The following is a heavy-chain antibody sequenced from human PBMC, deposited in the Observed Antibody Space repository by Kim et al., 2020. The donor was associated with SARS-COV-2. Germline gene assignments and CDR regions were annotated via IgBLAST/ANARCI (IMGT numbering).Heavy chain of an antibody. CDR1: GFTFSHYN. J-gene: IGHJ4*02. D-gene: IGHD1-26*01. V-gene: IGHV3-30-3*01. CDR2: ISHDGSTT. Sequence: GGSLRLSCAASGFTFSHYNMHWVRQAPGKGLEWVAVISHDGSTTYYEDSVKGRFTISRDNSKNTLYLQMNSLSAEDTAVYLCASRPKASYRSLDCWGPGTLVTVSS. CDR3: ASRPKASYRSLDC.